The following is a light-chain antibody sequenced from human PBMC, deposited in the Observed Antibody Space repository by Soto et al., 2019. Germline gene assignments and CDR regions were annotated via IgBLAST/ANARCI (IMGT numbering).Light chain of an antibody. J-gene: IGKJ1*01. V-gene: IGKV3-20*01. CDR1: QSFSSSY. Sequence: ETVLTQSPATVSLSPGERATLSCRASQSFSSSYLAWYQQKPGQAPRLLIYDASSRATGIPDRFSGSGSGTDFTLTIVRLEPEDFAVYYCQQYGTSPRTFGQGTKVDIK. CDR3: QQYGTSPRT. CDR2: DAS.